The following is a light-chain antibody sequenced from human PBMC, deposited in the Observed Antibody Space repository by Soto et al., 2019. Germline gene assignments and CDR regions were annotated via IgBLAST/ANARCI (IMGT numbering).Light chain of an antibody. CDR3: QQYNNWSIT. Sequence: EMVMTQSPATLSVSPGERATLSCRASQSVSSNLAWYQQKPGQAPRLLIYGASSRATGIPARFSGSGPGTEFTLTISSLQSEDFAVYYCQQYNNWSITFGQGTRLEI. CDR2: GAS. J-gene: IGKJ5*01. CDR1: QSVSSN. V-gene: IGKV3D-15*01.